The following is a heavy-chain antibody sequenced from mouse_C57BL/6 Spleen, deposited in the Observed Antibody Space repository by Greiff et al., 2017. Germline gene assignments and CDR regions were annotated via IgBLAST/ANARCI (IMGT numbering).Heavy chain of an antibody. CDR2: ISGGGGNT. CDR3: ARQAGRGAMDY. J-gene: IGHJ4*01. CDR1: GFTFSSYT. Sequence: DVMLVESGGGLVKPGGSLKLSCAASGFTFSSYTMSWVRQTPEKRLEWVATISGGGGNTYYPDSVTGRFTISRDNAKNTLYLQMSSLRSEDTALYYCARQAGRGAMDYWGQGTSVTVSS. V-gene: IGHV5-9*01.